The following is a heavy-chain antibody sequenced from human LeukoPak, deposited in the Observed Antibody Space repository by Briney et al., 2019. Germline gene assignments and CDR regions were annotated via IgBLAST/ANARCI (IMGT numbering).Heavy chain of an antibody. D-gene: IGHD3-22*01. J-gene: IGHJ4*02. CDR3: ARARTYYYDSSGYYGY. Sequence: SETLSLTCAVYGGSFSGYYWSWIRQPPGKGLEWIGEINHSGSTNYNPSLKRRVTISVDTSKNQFSLKLSSVTAADTAVYYCARARTYYYDSSGYYGYWGQGTLVTVSS. CDR2: INHSGST. CDR1: GGSFSGYY. V-gene: IGHV4-34*01.